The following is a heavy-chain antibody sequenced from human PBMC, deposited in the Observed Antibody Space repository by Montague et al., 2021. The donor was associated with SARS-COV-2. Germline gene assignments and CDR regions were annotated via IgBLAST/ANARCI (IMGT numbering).Heavy chain of an antibody. CDR2: IHYTGNT. D-gene: IGHD3-3*01. Sequence: SETLSLTCTVSGGSISGSNDYWGWIRQPPGKGLEWIGTIHYTGNTYYKPSLKSRVTTSLDTSKNQFSLKLSSVTAADTAVYYCARGEFGVVISTYYSSSMDVWGQGTTVTVSS. CDR3: ARGEFGVVISTYYSSSMDV. V-gene: IGHV4-39*01. J-gene: IGHJ6*03. CDR1: GGSISGSNDY.